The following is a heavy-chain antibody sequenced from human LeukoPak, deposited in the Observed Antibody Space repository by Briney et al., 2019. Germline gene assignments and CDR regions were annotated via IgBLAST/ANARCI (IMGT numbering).Heavy chain of an antibody. V-gene: IGHV1-18*04. D-gene: IGHD3-9*01. Sequence: GASVKVSCKASGYTFTSYGISWVRQAPGQGLEWMGWISAYNGNTNYAQKLQGRVTMTTDTSTSTAYMELRSLRSEDTAVYYCASPAQYYDILTGYPYYYYGMDVWGKGTTVTVSS. CDR2: ISAYNGNT. J-gene: IGHJ6*04. CDR1: GYTFTSYG. CDR3: ASPAQYYDILTGYPYYYYGMDV.